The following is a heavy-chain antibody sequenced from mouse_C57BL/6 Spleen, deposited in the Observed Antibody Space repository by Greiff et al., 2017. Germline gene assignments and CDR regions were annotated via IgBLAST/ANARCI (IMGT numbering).Heavy chain of an antibody. D-gene: IGHD1-1*01. CDR1: GFTFSSYT. CDR2: ISGGGGNT. CDR3: ARHRYYGSSWYFDV. V-gene: IGHV5-9*01. J-gene: IGHJ1*03. Sequence: EVQRVESGGGLVKPGGSLKLSCAASGFTFSSYTMSWVRQTPEKRLEWVATISGGGGNTYYPDSVKGRFTISRDNAKNTLYLQMSSLRSEDTALYYCARHRYYGSSWYFDVWGTGTTVTVSS.